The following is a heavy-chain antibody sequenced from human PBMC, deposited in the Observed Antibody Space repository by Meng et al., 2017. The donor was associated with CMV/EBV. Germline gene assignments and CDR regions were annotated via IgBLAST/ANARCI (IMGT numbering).Heavy chain of an antibody. CDR2: IIPIFGTA. V-gene: IGHV1-69*05. Sequence: SVKVSCKASGGTSSSYAISWVRQAPGQGLEWMGGIIPIFGTANYAQKFQGRVTITTDESTSTAYMELSSLRSEDTAVYYCAKGGYSYGNYYYYGMDVWGQGTTVTVSS. CDR3: AKGGYSYGNYYYYGMDV. J-gene: IGHJ6*02. CDR1: GGTSSSYA. D-gene: IGHD5-18*01.